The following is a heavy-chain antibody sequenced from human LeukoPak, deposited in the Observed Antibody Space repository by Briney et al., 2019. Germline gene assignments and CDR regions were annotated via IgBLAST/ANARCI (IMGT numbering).Heavy chain of an antibody. CDR2: IYYSGST. V-gene: IGHV4-59*08. CDR1: GGSFSGYY. D-gene: IGHD4-23*01. CDR3: ARLFGYGGNSVWFDP. Sequence: SETLSLTCAVYGGSFSGYYWSWIRQPPGKGLEWIGYIYYSGSTNYNPSLKSRVTISVDTSKNQFSLKLSSVTAADTAVYYCARLFGYGGNSVWFDPWGQGTLVTVSS. J-gene: IGHJ5*02.